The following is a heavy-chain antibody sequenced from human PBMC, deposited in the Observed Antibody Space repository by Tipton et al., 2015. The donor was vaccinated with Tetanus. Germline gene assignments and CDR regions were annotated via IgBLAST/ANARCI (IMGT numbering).Heavy chain of an antibody. V-gene: IGHV4-61*01. CDR2: TSPSGRT. D-gene: IGHD2/OR15-2a*01. Sequence: TLSLTCTVSGGSIRSGSYQWNWIRQPPGKGLEWLAYTSPSGRTNSNYSLKSRITISQDMSQNQFSLRLASVTAADTAVYYCARHLYGYWFDPWGQGAPVTVSS. CDR3: ARHLYGYWFDP. CDR1: GGSIRSGSYQ. J-gene: IGHJ5*02.